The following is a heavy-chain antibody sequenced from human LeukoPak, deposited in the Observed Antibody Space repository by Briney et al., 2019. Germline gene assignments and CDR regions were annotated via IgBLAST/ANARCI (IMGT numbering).Heavy chain of an antibody. V-gene: IGHV4-59*08. Sequence: EPSETLSLTCTVSGGSISSYYWSWIRQPPGKGLEWLGYIYYSGSTNYNPSLKSRVTISVDTSKNQFSLKLSSVTAADTAVYYCARLGYYGSGSYDYWGQGTLVTVSS. D-gene: IGHD3-10*01. J-gene: IGHJ4*02. CDR3: ARLGYYGSGSYDY. CDR1: GGSISSYY. CDR2: IYYSGST.